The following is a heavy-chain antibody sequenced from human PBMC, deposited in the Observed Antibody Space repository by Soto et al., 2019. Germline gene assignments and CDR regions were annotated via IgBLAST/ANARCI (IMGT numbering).Heavy chain of an antibody. CDR2: IIPIFGTA. CDR3: ARVEAPVVLPGAYYYYGMDV. CDR1: GGTFSSYA. V-gene: IGHV1-69*13. Sequence: GASVKVSCKASGGTFSSYAISWVRQAPGQGLEWMGGIIPIFGTANYAQKFQGRVTITADESTSTAYMELSSLRSEDTAVYYCARVEAPVVLPGAYYYYGMDVWGQGTTVTVSS. D-gene: IGHD2-2*01. J-gene: IGHJ6*02.